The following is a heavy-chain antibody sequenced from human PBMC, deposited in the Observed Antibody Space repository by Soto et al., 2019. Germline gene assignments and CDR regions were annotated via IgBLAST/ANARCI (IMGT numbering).Heavy chain of an antibody. Sequence: PGGSLRLSCAASGFPFSIYAMHLVRQSPGKGLEWVAVISYDGSNKYYADSVKGRFTISRDNSKNTLYLQMNSLRAEDTAVYYCARGPRLVSSTQDNWFDPWGQGTLFTVSS. V-gene: IGHV3-30-3*01. J-gene: IGHJ5*02. CDR1: GFPFSIYA. D-gene: IGHD3-9*01. CDR3: ARGPRLVSSTQDNWFDP. CDR2: ISYDGSNK.